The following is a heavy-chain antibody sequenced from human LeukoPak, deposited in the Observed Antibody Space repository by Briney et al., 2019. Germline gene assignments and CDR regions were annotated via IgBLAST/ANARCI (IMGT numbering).Heavy chain of an antibody. J-gene: IGHJ4*02. D-gene: IGHD2-2*01. CDR3: ARVWDIVVVPAASFDY. CDR1: GYTFTSYY. CDR2: INPSGGST. V-gene: IGHV1-46*01. Sequence: ASVKVSCKASGYTFTSYYMHWVRQAPGQGLEWMGIINPSGGSTSYAQKFQGRVTMTRDTSTSTVYMELSSLRSDDTAVYFCARVWDIVVVPAASFDYWGQGTLVTVSS.